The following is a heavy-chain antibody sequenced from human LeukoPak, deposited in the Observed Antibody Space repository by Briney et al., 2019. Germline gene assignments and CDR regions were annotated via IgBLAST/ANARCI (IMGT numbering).Heavy chain of an antibody. V-gene: IGHV1-18*04. CDR3: ARPPSSGYYYDYFDY. D-gene: IGHD3-22*01. J-gene: IGHJ4*02. Sequence: ASVKVSCKASGYTFTGYYMHWVRQAPGQGLEWMGWISAYNGNTNYAQKLQGRVTMTTDTSTSTAYMELRSLRSDDTAVYYCARPPSSGYYYDYFDYWGQGTLVTVSS. CDR2: ISAYNGNT. CDR1: GYTFTGYY.